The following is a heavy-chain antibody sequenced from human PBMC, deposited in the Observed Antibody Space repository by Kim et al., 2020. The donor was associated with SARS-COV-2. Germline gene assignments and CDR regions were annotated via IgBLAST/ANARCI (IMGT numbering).Heavy chain of an antibody. CDR1: GYTFTSYY. J-gene: IGHJ5*02. CDR2: INPSGGST. Sequence: ASVKVSCKASGYTFTSYYMHWVRQAPGQGLEWMGIINPSGGSTSYAQKFQGRVTMTRDTSTSTVYMELSSLRSEDTAVYYCARDWGSGWPSNWFDPWGQGTLVTVSS. V-gene: IGHV1-46*01. D-gene: IGHD6-19*01. CDR3: ARDWGSGWPSNWFDP.